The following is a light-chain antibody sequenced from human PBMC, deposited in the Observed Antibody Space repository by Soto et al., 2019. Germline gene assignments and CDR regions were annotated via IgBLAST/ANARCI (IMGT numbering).Light chain of an antibody. J-gene: IGLJ1*01. Sequence: SYELTQPPSVSVAPGQTARITCGGNNIGGKSVHWYQQKPGQAPVLVVYDDSDRPSGIPDRFSGSNSGDTATLTIRRVEAGHEADYYCHVWDSSSDHYVFGTGTKVTVL. V-gene: IGLV3-21*02. CDR1: NIGGKS. CDR2: DDS. CDR3: HVWDSSSDHYV.